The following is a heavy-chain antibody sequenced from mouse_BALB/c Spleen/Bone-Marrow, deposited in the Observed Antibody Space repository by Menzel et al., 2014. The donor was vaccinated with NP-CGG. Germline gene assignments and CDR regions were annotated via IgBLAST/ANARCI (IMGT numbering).Heavy chain of an antibody. CDR2: INPYNDGT. CDR1: GYTFTSYV. V-gene: IGHV1-14*01. CDR3: AGYDWYFGV. Sequence: EVQGVESGPELVKPGASVKMSCKASGYTFTSYVMHWVKQKPGQGLEWIGYINPYNDGTKYNEKFKGKATLTSDKSSSTAYMELSSLTSEDSAVYYCAGYDWYFGVWGAGTTVTVSS. D-gene: IGHD2-14*01. J-gene: IGHJ1*01.